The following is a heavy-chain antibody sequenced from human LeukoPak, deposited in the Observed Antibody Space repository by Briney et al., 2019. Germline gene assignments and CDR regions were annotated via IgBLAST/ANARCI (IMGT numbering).Heavy chain of an antibody. D-gene: IGHD2-15*01. Sequence: SETLSLTCTVSGGSISSSSYYWGWIRQPPGKGLEWIGSIYYSGITYYNPSLKSRVTISVDTSKNQFSLKLSSVTAADTAVYYCARLKRYCSGGSCYYYFDYWGQGTLVTVSS. CDR2: IYYSGIT. V-gene: IGHV4-39*01. CDR1: GGSISSSSYY. CDR3: ARLKRYCSGGSCYYYFDY. J-gene: IGHJ4*02.